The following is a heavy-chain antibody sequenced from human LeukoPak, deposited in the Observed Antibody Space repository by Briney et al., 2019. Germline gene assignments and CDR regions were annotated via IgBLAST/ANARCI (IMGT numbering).Heavy chain of an antibody. CDR1: GYTFSSYG. CDR2: ISGYNGNT. D-gene: IGHD3-9*01. Sequence: ASVKVSCKTSGYTFSSYGISWVRQAPGQGLEWMGWISGYNGNTNYAQKFQGRVTMTTDTSTTTAYMELRSLRSDDTALYYCAKILGYYDILPDYTAGFWFDPWGQGTLVTVSS. J-gene: IGHJ5*02. V-gene: IGHV1-18*01. CDR3: AKILGYYDILPDYTAGFWFDP.